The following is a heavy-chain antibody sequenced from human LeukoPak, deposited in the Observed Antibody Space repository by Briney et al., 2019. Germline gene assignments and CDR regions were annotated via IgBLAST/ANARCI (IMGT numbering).Heavy chain of an antibody. D-gene: IGHD6-13*01. CDR2: ISADGSNQ. V-gene: IGHV3-30*19. CDR1: GFTFSSYG. Sequence: GSLRLSCTASGFTFSSYGRDWVRQAPGKGLEWMAVISADGSNQNYADSVKGRFSISRDNSKNTLDLQMNSLRPEDSAAYYCARDKGIAGAALFDPWGQGTLVTVSS. CDR3: ARDKGIAGAALFDP. J-gene: IGHJ5*02.